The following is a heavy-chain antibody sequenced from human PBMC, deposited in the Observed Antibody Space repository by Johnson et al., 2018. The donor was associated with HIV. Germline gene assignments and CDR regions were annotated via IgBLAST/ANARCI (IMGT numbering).Heavy chain of an antibody. CDR2: IRYDGSNK. CDR1: GFTFSSYG. V-gene: IGHV3-30*02. J-gene: IGHJ3*02. D-gene: IGHD3-9*01. Sequence: QVQLVESGGGVVQPGGSLRLSCAASGFTFSSYGMHWVRQAPGKGLEGVAFIRYDGSNKYYADSVKGRFTISRDNSKNTLYLQMNSLRAEDTAVYYCATGAFDWLGDAFDIWGQGTMVTVSS. CDR3: ATGAFDWLGDAFDI.